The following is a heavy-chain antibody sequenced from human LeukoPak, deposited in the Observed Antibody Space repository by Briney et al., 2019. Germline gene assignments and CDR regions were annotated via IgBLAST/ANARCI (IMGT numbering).Heavy chain of an antibody. J-gene: IGHJ4*02. V-gene: IGHV5-51*01. D-gene: IGHD3-9*01. Sequence: GESLKISCKGSGYSFTSYWIGWVRQMPGKGLEWMGIIYPGDSDTRYSPSFQGQVNISADKSISTAYLQWSSLKASDTAMYYCARLGDYDILTGYSPNPYYFDYWGQGTLVTVSS. CDR2: IYPGDSDT. CDR1: GYSFTSYW. CDR3: ARLGDYDILTGYSPNPYYFDY.